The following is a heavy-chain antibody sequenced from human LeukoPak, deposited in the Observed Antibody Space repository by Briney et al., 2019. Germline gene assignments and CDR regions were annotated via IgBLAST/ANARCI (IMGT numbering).Heavy chain of an antibody. V-gene: IGHV5-51*01. CDR1: GYSFSSYY. J-gene: IGHJ6*03. CDR2: IDPGDADT. D-gene: IGHD1-1*01. Sequence: GESLKISCQGSGYSFSSYYIAWVRQMPGQGLEWMGLIDPGDADTRYSPAFQGLVTISADKSISTAYLQWSSLKASDTAMYYCASTTSHYYYYYMDVWGKGTTVTVSS. CDR3: ASTTSHYYYYYMDV.